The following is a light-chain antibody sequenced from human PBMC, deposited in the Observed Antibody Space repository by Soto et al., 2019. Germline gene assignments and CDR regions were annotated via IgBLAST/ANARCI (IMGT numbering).Light chain of an antibody. J-gene: IGKJ1*01. CDR3: QQYYKTPWT. Sequence: EIVLTQSPGTLSLSPGERATLSCRASQSVSNNYLAWYQQKPGQAPRLLIYGASNRATGIPDRFSGSGSGADFTLTISRLEPEDVAVYYCQQYYKTPWTFGQGIKVDIK. V-gene: IGKV3-20*01. CDR1: QSVSNNY. CDR2: GAS.